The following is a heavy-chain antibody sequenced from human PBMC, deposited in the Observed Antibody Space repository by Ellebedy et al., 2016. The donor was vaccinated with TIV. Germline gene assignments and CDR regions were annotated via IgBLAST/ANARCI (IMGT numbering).Heavy chain of an antibody. CDR1: GFTFRMYA. Sequence: PGGSLRLSCAASGFTFRMYAMTWVRQAPGKGLEWVSSISGSGGSTYYADSVKGRFTISRDNSKNTLYVQMNSLRVDDTAVYYCARRMGGVVDGTFPFYYYVMDVWGQGTTVTVSS. CDR2: ISGSGGST. J-gene: IGHJ6*02. CDR3: ARRMGGVVDGTFPFYYYVMDV. D-gene: IGHD2-15*01. V-gene: IGHV3-23*01.